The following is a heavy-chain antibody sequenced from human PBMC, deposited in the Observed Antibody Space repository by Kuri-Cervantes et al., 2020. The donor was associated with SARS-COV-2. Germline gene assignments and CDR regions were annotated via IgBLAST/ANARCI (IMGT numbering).Heavy chain of an antibody. CDR2: INTNTGNP. Sequence: ASVKVSCKASGYTFKNYYIHWVRQAPGQGLEWMGWINTNTGNPTYAQGFTGRFVFSLDTSVSTAYLQISSLKAEDTAVYYCARDRGLYGDYGGWFDPWGQGTLVTVSS. J-gene: IGHJ5*02. D-gene: IGHD4-17*01. CDR3: ARDRGLYGDYGGWFDP. V-gene: IGHV7-4-1*02. CDR1: GYTFKNYY.